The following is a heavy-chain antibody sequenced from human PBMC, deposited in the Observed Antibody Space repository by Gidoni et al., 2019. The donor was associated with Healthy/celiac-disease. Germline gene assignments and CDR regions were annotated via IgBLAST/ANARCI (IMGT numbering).Heavy chain of an antibody. CDR3: TTRKWELPHFDY. J-gene: IGHJ4*02. V-gene: IGHV3-15*01. CDR1: GFPFSNAW. CDR2: SKRKTDGGTT. D-gene: IGHD1-26*01. Sequence: VHLVESGGGLVKPGGSLRLSCAASGFPFSNAWMSWVRQAPGQGLEWVGRSKRKTDGGTTDYAAPVKGRFTISRDDSKNTLYLQMNSLKTEDTAVYYCTTRKWELPHFDYWGQGTLVTVSS.